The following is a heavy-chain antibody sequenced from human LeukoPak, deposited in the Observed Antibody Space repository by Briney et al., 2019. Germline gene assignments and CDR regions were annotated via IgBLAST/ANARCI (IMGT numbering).Heavy chain of an antibody. CDR2: IKQDGSEK. D-gene: IGHD3-10*01. Sequence: GGSLRLSCAASGFTFSSYWMSWVRQAPGKGLEWVANIKQDGSEKYYVDSVKGRFTISRDNAKNSLYLQMNSLRAEDTAVYYCARVGITMVRGVTAKDYYYYYYMDVWGKGTTVTVSS. CDR3: ARVGITMVRGVTAKDYYYYYYMDV. J-gene: IGHJ6*03. V-gene: IGHV3-7*01. CDR1: GFTFSSYW.